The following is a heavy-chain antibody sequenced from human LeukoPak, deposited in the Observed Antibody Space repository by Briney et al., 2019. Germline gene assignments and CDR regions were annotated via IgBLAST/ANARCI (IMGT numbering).Heavy chain of an antibody. CDR3: ASRPVYYYGSGSQDY. D-gene: IGHD3-10*01. CDR2: INSDGSST. Sequence: GGSLRLSCAASGFTFSSYGMHWVRQAPGKGLVWVSRINSDGSSTSYADSVKGRFTISRDNAKNTLYLQMNSLRAEDTAVYYCASRPVYYYGSGSQDYWGQGTLVAVSS. CDR1: GFTFSSYG. J-gene: IGHJ4*02. V-gene: IGHV3-74*01.